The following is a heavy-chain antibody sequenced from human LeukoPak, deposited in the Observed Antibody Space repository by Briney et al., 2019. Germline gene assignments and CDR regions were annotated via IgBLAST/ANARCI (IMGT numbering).Heavy chain of an antibody. Sequence: GGSLRLSCAASGFTFSIAWMTWVRQAPGRGLEWVGRIKSRTDGGTTEYATPVKGRFTISRDDSKNTVYLQMNSLRAEDTAVYYCAKAFTPLGSSTQDAFDIWGQGTMVTVSS. V-gene: IGHV3-15*01. CDR2: IKSRTDGGTT. D-gene: IGHD2-15*01. CDR3: AKAFTPLGSSTQDAFDI. CDR1: GFTFSIAW. J-gene: IGHJ3*02.